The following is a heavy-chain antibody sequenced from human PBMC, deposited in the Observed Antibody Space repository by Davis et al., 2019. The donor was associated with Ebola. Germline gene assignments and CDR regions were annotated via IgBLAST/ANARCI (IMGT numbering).Heavy chain of an antibody. CDR3: ARFLDYDILTGYYRPAVDV. D-gene: IGHD3-9*01. CDR1: GYTFTGYY. Sequence: SVKVSCKASGYTFTGYYMHWVRQAPGQGLEWMGGIIPIFGTANYAQKFQGRVTITADESTSTAYMELSSLRSEDTAVYYCARFLDYDILTGYYRPAVDVWGQGTTVTVSS. V-gene: IGHV1-69*13. J-gene: IGHJ6*02. CDR2: IIPIFGTA.